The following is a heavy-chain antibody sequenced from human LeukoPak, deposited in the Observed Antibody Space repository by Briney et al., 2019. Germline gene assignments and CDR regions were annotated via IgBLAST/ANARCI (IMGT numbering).Heavy chain of an antibody. CDR1: GGSFSAYY. Sequence: PSETLSLTCAVYGGSFSAYYWSWIRQPPGKGLEWIGEINHSGRTNYNASLKSRVTISADTSKNQFSLKMSYVTAADTAVYYCARERTAMVTGFDYWGQGTLVTVSS. CDR3: ARERTAMVTGFDY. CDR2: INHSGRT. V-gene: IGHV4-34*01. J-gene: IGHJ4*02. D-gene: IGHD5-18*01.